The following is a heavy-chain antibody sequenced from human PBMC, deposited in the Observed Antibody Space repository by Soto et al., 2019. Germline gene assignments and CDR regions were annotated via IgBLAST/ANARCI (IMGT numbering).Heavy chain of an antibody. J-gene: IGHJ3*02. CDR1: GFSLTSSGVS. CDR3: THSRRYAAFDI. CDR2: IYWDDDK. Sequence: QITLKESGPTLVKATQTLTLTCTFSGFSLTSSGVSVGWIRQPPGKALQWLAHIYWDDDKRYSPSLKNRLSLTKDTSKNQVVLKMTNMDPVDTATYYCTHSRRYAAFDIWGQGSMVAVSS. V-gene: IGHV2-5*02. D-gene: IGHD3-9*01.